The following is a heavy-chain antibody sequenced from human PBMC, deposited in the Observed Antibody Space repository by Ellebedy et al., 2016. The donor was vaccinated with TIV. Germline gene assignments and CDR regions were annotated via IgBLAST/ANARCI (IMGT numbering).Heavy chain of an antibody. V-gene: IGHV3-74*01. D-gene: IGHD3-10*01. CDR1: GFTSSGYA. CDR2: INGDGGFT. Sequence: GESLKISCAASGFTSSGYAMHWVRQAPGKGLVWLSRINGDGGFTSHADFVKGRFTISRDNAKNTLYLEMNSLKAEDTDMYYCSTLRDTGYWGQGTLVTVSS. CDR3: STLRDTGY. J-gene: IGHJ4*02.